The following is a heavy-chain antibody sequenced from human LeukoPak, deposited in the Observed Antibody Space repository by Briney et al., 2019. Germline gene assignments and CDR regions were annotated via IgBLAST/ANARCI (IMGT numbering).Heavy chain of an antibody. CDR1: GGSISSYY. V-gene: IGHV4-59*12. CDR3: ARGHARIDP. CDR2: IYYSGST. Sequence: PSETLSPTCTVSGGSISSYYWSWIRQPPGKGLEWIGYIYYSGSTNYNPSLKSRVTISVDTSKNQFSLKLSSVTAADTAVYYCARGHARIDPWGQGTLVTVSS. J-gene: IGHJ5*02.